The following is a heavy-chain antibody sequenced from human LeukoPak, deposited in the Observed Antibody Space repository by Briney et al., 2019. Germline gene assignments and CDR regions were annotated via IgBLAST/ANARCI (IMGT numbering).Heavy chain of an antibody. Sequence: PSETLSLTCNVSGGSIGSSSYYWGWIRQPPGKGLEWIGNIFYSGSTYYNPSLKSRVTISVDTSKKQFSLKLSSVTAADTAVYYCARFNPAAGSFCFDYWGQGTPVTVSS. CDR3: ARFNPAAGSFCFDY. V-gene: IGHV4-39*01. CDR1: GGSIGSSSYY. J-gene: IGHJ4*02. D-gene: IGHD6-13*01. CDR2: IFYSGST.